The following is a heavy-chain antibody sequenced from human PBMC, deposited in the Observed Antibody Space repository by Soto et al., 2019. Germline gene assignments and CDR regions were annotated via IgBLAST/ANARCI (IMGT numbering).Heavy chain of an antibody. Sequence: ASVNVSCKASGYTFTSYYMHWVRQAPGQGLEWMGIINPSGGSTSYAQKFQGRVTMTRDTSTSTVYMELSSLRSEDTAVYYCARSVTHNYYDSSGPFDYWGQGTLVTVSS. CDR2: INPSGGST. J-gene: IGHJ4*02. CDR1: GYTFTSYY. CDR3: ARSVTHNYYDSSGPFDY. V-gene: IGHV1-46*01. D-gene: IGHD3-22*01.